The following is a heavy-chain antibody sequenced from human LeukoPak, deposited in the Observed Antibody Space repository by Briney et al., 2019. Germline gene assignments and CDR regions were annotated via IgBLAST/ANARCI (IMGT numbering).Heavy chain of an antibody. CDR3: ARGFSLPHYYDSSGYYLPGI. D-gene: IGHD3-22*01. Sequence: SGTLYLTCAVSGGSISSSNWWSLVRQPPGKGLEWIGEIYHSGSTNYNPSLKSRVTISVDKSKNQFSLKLSSVTAADTAVYYCARGFSLPHYYDSSGYYLPGIWGQGTMATVSS. V-gene: IGHV4-4*02. CDR1: GGSISSSNW. CDR2: IYHSGST. J-gene: IGHJ3*02.